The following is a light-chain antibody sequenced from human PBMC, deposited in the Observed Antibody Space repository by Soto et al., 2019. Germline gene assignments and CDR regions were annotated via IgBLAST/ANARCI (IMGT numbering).Light chain of an antibody. Sequence: APGTLTLYIGVVAASSYRAIQSVSSNYLAWYQQKPGQAPRLLIYGASTRATGIPDRFSGSGSGKELTLTVRRLEPEDSAVYSCQEYGSSPTWTCGQGTKVDI. J-gene: IGKJ1*01. CDR2: GAS. CDR3: QEYGSSPTWT. CDR1: QSVSSNY. V-gene: IGKV3-20*01.